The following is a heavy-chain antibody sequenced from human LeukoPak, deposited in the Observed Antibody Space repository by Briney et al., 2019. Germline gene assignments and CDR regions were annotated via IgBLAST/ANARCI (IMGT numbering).Heavy chain of an antibody. CDR1: GGSFSGYY. J-gene: IGHJ2*01. V-gene: IGHV4-34*01. Sequence: PSETLSLTCAVYGGSFSGYYWSWIRQPPGKGLEWIGEINHSGSTNYNPSLKSRVTISIDTSKNQFSLKLSSVTAADTATYYCARAYHNWYFDLWGRGTLVTVSS. CDR2: INHSGST. CDR3: ARAYHNWYFDL. D-gene: IGHD2-2*01.